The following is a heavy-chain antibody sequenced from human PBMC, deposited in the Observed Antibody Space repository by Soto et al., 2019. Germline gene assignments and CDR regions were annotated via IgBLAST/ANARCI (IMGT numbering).Heavy chain of an antibody. J-gene: IGHJ5*02. Sequence: SETLSLTCTVSWGSISSYYWSWIRQPAGKGLEWIGEINHTGGTHYNPSLKIRVTMSVDTSKNQFSLRLSSVTAADTAIYYCATRITVFGLLIPPFDPWGQGTQVTVSS. CDR2: INHTGGT. D-gene: IGHD3-3*01. CDR3: ATRITVFGLLIPPFDP. V-gene: IGHV4-59*04. CDR1: WGSISSYY.